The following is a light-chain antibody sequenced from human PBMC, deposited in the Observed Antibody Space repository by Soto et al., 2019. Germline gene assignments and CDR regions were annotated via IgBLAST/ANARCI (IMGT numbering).Light chain of an antibody. V-gene: IGKV3-20*01. Sequence: EIVLTQSPGTLSLSPGDRATLSCRASQSVTSSYLAWFQQKPGQAPRLLIYDASSRATGIPDRFSGSGSGTDFTLTISRLEPEDFAVYSCHQYGSSPLTFGQGNKLEIK. CDR3: HQYGSSPLT. CDR1: QSVTSSY. J-gene: IGKJ2*01. CDR2: DAS.